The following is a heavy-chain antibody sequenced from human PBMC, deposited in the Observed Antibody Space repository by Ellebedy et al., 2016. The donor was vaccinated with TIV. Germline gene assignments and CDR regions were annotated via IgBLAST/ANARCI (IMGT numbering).Heavy chain of an antibody. CDR1: GFSITDYG. D-gene: IGHD1-26*01. V-gene: IGHV3-20*04. Sequence: GESLKISCAASGFSITDYGVSWVRRATGRGLEWVSGIIWSGDSIGYGDSVKGRFTISRDIATNSVSLQMMNLRGEDSALFFCGRDPSGSYDSLDLWGQGTLDSVSS. CDR3: GRDPSGSYDSLDL. J-gene: IGHJ5*02. CDR2: IIWSGDSI.